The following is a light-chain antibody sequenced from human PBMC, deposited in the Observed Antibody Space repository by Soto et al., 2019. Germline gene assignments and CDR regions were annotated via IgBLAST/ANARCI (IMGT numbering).Light chain of an antibody. CDR1: QDIRSS. J-gene: IGKJ1*01. V-gene: IGKV3-20*01. CDR3: QQYGSSGT. CDR2: GAS. Sequence: EIMLTHSRSTLSLSPVGRVTLSCRASQDIRSSLAWYQQKPGQVPRLLIYGASNRATGIPDRFSGSGSGTDFTLTISRLEPEDFAVYYCQQYGSSGTFGQGTKVDIK.